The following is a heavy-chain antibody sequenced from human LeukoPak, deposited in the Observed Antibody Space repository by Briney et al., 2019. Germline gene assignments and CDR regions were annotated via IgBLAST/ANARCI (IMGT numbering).Heavy chain of an antibody. Sequence: SETLSLTCTVSGGSISSYYWNWIRQPPGKGLEWIGEINHSGSTNYNPSLKSRVTISVDTSKNQFSLKLSSVTAADTAVYYCARDGPSLTGYSSGWGTYYYYYGMDVWGQGTTVTVSS. J-gene: IGHJ6*02. D-gene: IGHD6-19*01. CDR2: INHSGST. CDR3: ARDGPSLTGYSSGWGTYYYYYGMDV. CDR1: GGSISSYY. V-gene: IGHV4-34*01.